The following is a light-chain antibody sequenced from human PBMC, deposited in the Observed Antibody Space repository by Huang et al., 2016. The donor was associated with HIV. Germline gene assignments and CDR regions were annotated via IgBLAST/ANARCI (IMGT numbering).Light chain of an antibody. J-gene: IGKJ1*01. Sequence: DIQLTQSPSSLSASVGDRVTITCRASQNIRKFLNWYQQKPNEAPKVIISSASTLQRGVPSRFSGSGSGTDFTLSISSLRPEDLATYYCQVSYRTPWTFGQGTKVEI. CDR2: SAS. CDR3: QVSYRTPWT. V-gene: IGKV1-39*01. CDR1: QNIRKF.